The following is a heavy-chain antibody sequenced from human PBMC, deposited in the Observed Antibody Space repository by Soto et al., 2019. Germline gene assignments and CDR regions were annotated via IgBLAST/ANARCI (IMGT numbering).Heavy chain of an antibody. CDR2: ISWNSGSM. CDR3: AKGLGYCSGGSCSGAALDV. Sequence: PGGSLRLSCAASGFTFDGYAMHWVRQAPGKGLEWVSGISWNSGSMGYADSVKGRFTISRDNAKNSLYLQMNSLRAEDTALYYCAKGLGYCSGGSCSGAALDVWGKGTTVTVSS. J-gene: IGHJ6*04. D-gene: IGHD2-15*01. CDR1: GFTFDGYA. V-gene: IGHV3-9*01.